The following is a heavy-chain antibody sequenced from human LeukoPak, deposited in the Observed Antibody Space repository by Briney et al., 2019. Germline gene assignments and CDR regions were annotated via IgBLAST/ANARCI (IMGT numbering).Heavy chain of an antibody. CDR3: AREGWDQRDTAAFDH. V-gene: IGHV1-2*02. Sequence: ASVKVSCKASGYTFTGHYMHWARQAPGQGLEWMGWINTNSGDRNSAQKFQGRVTMTRDTSISTVYMEPSRLGPDDTAVYYCAREGWDQRDTAAFDHWGQGTLVTVSS. CDR1: GYTFTGHY. D-gene: IGHD6-19*01. J-gene: IGHJ4*02. CDR2: INTNSGDR.